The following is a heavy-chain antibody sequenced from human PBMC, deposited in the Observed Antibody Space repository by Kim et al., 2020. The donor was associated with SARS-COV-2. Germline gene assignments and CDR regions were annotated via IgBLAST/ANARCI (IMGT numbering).Heavy chain of an antibody. CDR1: GGSFSGYY. CDR2: INHSGST. J-gene: IGHJ4*02. D-gene: IGHD2-15*01. V-gene: IGHV4-34*01. Sequence: SETLSLTCAVYGGSFSGYYWSWIRQPPGKGLEWIGEINHSGSTNYNPSLKSRVTISVDTSKNQFSLKLSSVTAADTAVYYCARGRGKNGGNHDSWGQGTLVTVSS. CDR3: ARGRGKNGGNHDS.